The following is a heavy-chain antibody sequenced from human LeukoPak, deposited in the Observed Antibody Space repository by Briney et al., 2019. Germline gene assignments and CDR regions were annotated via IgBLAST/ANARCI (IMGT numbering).Heavy chain of an antibody. Sequence: GGSLRLSCAASGFIFSNYGMHWVRQAPGKGLEWLAFMRYDGSNTHYADSVKGRFTISRDNSKNTLFLQMNSLRSEDTALYYCANGPHYNILTGFYKVRSHLDYWGQGTLVTVSS. CDR1: GFIFSNYG. V-gene: IGHV3-30*02. CDR3: ANGPHYNILTGFYKVRSHLDY. J-gene: IGHJ4*02. D-gene: IGHD3-9*01. CDR2: MRYDGSNT.